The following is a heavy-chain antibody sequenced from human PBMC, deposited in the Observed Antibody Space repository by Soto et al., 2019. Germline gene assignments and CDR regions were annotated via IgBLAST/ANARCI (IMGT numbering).Heavy chain of an antibody. CDR3: ATGDYGGNSEGMDV. J-gene: IGHJ6*02. D-gene: IGHD4-17*01. CDR2: IYYSGST. CDR1: GGSISSSSYY. Sequence: SETLSLTCTVSGGSISSSSYYWGWIRQPPGKGLEWIGSIYYSGSTYYNPSLKSRVTISVDTSKNQFSLKLSSVTAADTAVYYCATGDYGGNSEGMDVWGQGTTVTLSS. V-gene: IGHV4-39*01.